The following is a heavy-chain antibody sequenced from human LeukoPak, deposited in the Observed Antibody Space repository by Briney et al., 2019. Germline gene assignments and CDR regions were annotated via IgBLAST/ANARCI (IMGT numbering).Heavy chain of an antibody. CDR2: ICTNGST. J-gene: IGHJ4*02. CDR1: GGSISSYH. V-gene: IGHV4-4*07. D-gene: IGHD1-20*01. CDR3: ARLYNWNAGIDY. Sequence: KPSETLSLTCTVSGGSISSYHWSWIRQPAGKGLEWIGRICTNGSTNYNPSLKSRVTMSVDTSKNQFSLKLSSVTAADTAVYYCARLYNWNAGIDYWGQGTLVTVSS.